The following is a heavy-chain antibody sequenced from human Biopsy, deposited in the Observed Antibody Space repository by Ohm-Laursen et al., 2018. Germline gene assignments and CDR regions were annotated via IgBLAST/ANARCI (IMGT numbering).Heavy chain of an antibody. CDR3: ARIPILIVPAALVYRHRRHLQGLDV. D-gene: IGHD2-2*01. Sequence: TQTLTLTGTLSGFSVNTRGMSVTWIRQAPGKALEWLARIDWGDGKFYSESLKTRLAISKDTSENHVVLTLSDVDPVDTATYYCARIPILIVPAALVYRHRRHLQGLDVWGQGTMVTVSS. CDR2: IDWGDGK. J-gene: IGHJ3*01. V-gene: IGHV2-70*16. CDR1: GFSVNTRGMS.